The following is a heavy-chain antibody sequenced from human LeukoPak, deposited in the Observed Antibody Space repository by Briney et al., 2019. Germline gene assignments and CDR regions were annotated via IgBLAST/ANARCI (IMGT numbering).Heavy chain of an antibody. J-gene: IGHJ4*02. V-gene: IGHV4-39*01. D-gene: IGHD3-22*01. CDR2: IYYRGST. Sequence: SETLSLTCTVSGGSISSSSYYWGWIRQPPGKGLEWIGSIYYRGSTYYNPSLKSRITISVDTSKNQFSLKLTSVTAADTAVYYCARPNYYDSSGYFNWGQGTLVTVSS. CDR1: GGSISSSSYY. CDR3: ARPNYYDSSGYFN.